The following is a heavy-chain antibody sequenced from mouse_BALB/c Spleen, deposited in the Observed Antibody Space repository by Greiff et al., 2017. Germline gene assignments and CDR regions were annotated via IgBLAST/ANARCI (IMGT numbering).Heavy chain of an antibody. V-gene: IGHV1-5*01. J-gene: IGHJ3*01. D-gene: IGHD2-10*01. CDR3: TRSTYYGAWFAY. Sequence: VQLQQSGTVLARPGASVKMSCKASGYTFTSYWMHWVKQRPGQGLEWIGAIYPGNSDTSYNQKFKGKAKLTAVTSTSTAYMELSSLTNEDSAVYYCTRSTYYGAWFAYWGQGTLVTVSA. CDR1: GYTFTSYW. CDR2: IYPGNSDT.